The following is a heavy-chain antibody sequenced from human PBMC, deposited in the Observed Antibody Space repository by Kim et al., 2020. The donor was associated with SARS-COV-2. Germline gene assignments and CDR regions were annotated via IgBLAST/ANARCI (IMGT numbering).Heavy chain of an antibody. J-gene: IGHJ5*02. CDR3: ARGEGCDP. CDR2: SGST. V-gene: IGHV4-59*09. Sequence: SGSTNYNPALKSRVTRSVDTSKNQFSLKLSSATAADTAVYDCARGEGCDPWGQGTLVTVSS.